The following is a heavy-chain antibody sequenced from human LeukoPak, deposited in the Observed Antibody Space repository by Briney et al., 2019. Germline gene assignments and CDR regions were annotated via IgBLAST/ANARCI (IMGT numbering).Heavy chain of an antibody. D-gene: IGHD2-15*01. Sequence: ASVKVSCKASGYTFTGYYMHWVRQAPGQGLEWMGWINPNSGGTNYAQKFQGRVTMTRDTSISTAYMELSRLRSDDTAVYYCARDGGYCSGGSCYNYFDHWGQGTLVTVSS. CDR1: GYTFTGYY. CDR2: INPNSGGT. V-gene: IGHV1-2*02. J-gene: IGHJ4*02. CDR3: ARDGGYCSGGSCYNYFDH.